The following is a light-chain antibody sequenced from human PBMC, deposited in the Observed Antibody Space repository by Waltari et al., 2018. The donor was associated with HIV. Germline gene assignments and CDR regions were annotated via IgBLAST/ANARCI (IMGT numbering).Light chain of an antibody. Sequence: QSALTQPASVSGSPGQSITISCTGTSSDVGGYNYVSWYQQHPGKAPKLMFYDVTKRPSGVSNRFSGSKSGNTASLTISGLQAEDEAAYYCCSYAGSGTWVFGGGTKLTVL. J-gene: IGLJ3*02. V-gene: IGLV2-23*02. CDR3: CSYAGSGTWV. CDR1: SSDVGGYNY. CDR2: DVT.